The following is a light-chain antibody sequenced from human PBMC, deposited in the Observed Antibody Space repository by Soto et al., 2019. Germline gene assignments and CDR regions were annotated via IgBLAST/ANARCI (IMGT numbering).Light chain of an antibody. V-gene: IGKV3-20*01. CDR3: QQYASSPLT. CDR1: QSVGRNY. J-gene: IGKJ4*01. CDR2: GAS. Sequence: EIVLTQSPGTLSLSPGERATLSCSASQSVGRNYLAWYQQKPGQAPRLLIYGASSRATGIPDMFSVSGSGTDFTLTFSRLEPEDFAVYYCQQYASSPLTFGGGTRVEIK.